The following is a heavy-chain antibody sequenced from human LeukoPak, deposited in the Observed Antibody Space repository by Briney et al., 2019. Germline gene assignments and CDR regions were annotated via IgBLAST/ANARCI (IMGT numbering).Heavy chain of an antibody. CDR2: INPYSGGT. J-gene: IGHJ4*02. Sequence: ASVKVSCKASGYTFSGYYMHWVRQAPGHGLEWMGWINPYSGGTNYAEKFQGRVTMTRDTSASTAYMQLSTLRSDDTAIYFCARDPHGPGRTHIYTGYWGQGTLVTVSS. CDR1: GYTFSGYY. V-gene: IGHV1-2*02. D-gene: IGHD3-10*01. CDR3: ARDPHGPGRTHIYTGY.